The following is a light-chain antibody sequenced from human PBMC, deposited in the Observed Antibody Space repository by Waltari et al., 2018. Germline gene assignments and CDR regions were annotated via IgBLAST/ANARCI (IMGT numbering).Light chain of an antibody. CDR2: EVS. J-gene: IGLJ1*01. CDR1: SSDVEDYDS. V-gene: IGLV2-14*01. CDR3: NSYTSSSTGV. Sequence: QSALTQPASVSGSPGQSITISCTGTSSDVEDYDSVSWYQQHPGKAPKLMIYEVSNRPSGVSNRFSGSKSGNTASLTISGLQAEDEADYYCNSYTSSSTGVFGTGTKVTVL.